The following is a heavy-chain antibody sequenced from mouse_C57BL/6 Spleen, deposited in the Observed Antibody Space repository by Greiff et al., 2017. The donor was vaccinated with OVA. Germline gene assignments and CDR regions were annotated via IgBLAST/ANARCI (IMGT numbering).Heavy chain of an antibody. CDR1: GYTFTSYG. J-gene: IGHJ3*01. Sequence: DVQLVESGAELVRPGSSVKMSCKTSGYTFTSYGINWVKQRPGQGLEWIGYIYIGNGYTEYNEKFKGKATLTSDTSSSTAYMQLSSLTSEDSAIYFCARPYYYGSSPAWFAYWGQGTLVTVSA. CDR3: ARPYYYGSSPAWFAY. CDR2: IYIGNGYT. D-gene: IGHD1-1*01. V-gene: IGHV1-58*01.